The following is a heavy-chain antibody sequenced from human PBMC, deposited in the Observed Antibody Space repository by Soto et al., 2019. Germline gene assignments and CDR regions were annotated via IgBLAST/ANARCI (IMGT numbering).Heavy chain of an antibody. V-gene: IGHV3-66*01. CDR1: GFTVSSNE. CDR2: ISGGST. CDR3: KKDLIVVVITSNSSVAFDI. J-gene: IGHJ3*02. D-gene: IGHD3-22*01. Sequence: GGSLRLSCAASGFTVSSNEMSWVRQAPGKGLEWVSSISGGSTYYADSRKCRITISRDNSKNTLHLQMNSLRAEDTAVYYCKKDLIVVVITSNSSVAFDIWGQGTMVTVSS.